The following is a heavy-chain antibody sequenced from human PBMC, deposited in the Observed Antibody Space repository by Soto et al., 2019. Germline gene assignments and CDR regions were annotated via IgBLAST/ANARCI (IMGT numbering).Heavy chain of an antibody. CDR2: IIPIFGTA. J-gene: IGHJ6*02. Sequence: SVKVSCKASVGTFSSYAISWVRQAPGQGLEWMGGIIPIFGTANYAQKFQGRVTITADESTSTAYMELSSLRSEDTAVYYCARDGFPTYSSSSVGEYYYYGMDVWGQGTTVTVSS. V-gene: IGHV1-69*13. D-gene: IGHD6-6*01. CDR1: VGTFSSYA. CDR3: ARDGFPTYSSSSVGEYYYYGMDV.